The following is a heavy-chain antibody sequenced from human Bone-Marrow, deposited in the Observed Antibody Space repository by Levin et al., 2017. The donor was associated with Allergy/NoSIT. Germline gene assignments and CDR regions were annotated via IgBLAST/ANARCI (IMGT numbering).Heavy chain of an antibody. Sequence: GGSLRLSCEASKFTFSSHAMNWVRQAPGKGLEWVSVISGSGGSTFYADSVVGRFTVSRDNSKNTLYLQMNSLSAEDTAVYYCARDSLHEEVSANFWYFDLWGRGTLVTVSS. CDR2: ISGSGGST. J-gene: IGHJ2*01. V-gene: IGHV3-23*01. CDR3: ARDSLHEEVSANFWYFDL. D-gene: IGHD2-15*01. CDR1: KFTFSSHA.